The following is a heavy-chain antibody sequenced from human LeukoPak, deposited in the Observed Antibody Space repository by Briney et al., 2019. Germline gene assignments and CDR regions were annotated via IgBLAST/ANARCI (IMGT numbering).Heavy chain of an antibody. CDR1: GYTFTGYY. CDR2: INPNSDGT. CDR3: ARSEPFGELPGPRFDP. V-gene: IGHV1-2*04. D-gene: IGHD3-10*01. J-gene: IGHJ5*02. Sequence: ASVKVSCKASGYTFTGYYMHWVRQAPGQGLEWMGWINPNSDGTNYAQKFQGWVTMTRDTSISTAYMELSRLRSDDTAVYYCARSEPFGELPGPRFDPWGQGTLVTVSS.